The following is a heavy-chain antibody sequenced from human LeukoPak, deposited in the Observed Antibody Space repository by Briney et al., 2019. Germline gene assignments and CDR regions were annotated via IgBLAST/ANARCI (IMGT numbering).Heavy chain of an antibody. CDR2: IGKDGSEK. V-gene: IGHV3-30*02. D-gene: IGHD1-26*01. Sequence: GGSLRLSCVASGFIFSSYGMHWVRQAPGKGLEWVAFIGKDGSEKYYADSVKGRFSISRDSSKNAMYLQMNSLREEDTAIYYCAKGKATVGATFGCWGQGILVTVSS. J-gene: IGHJ4*02. CDR3: AKGKATVGATFGC. CDR1: GFIFSSYG.